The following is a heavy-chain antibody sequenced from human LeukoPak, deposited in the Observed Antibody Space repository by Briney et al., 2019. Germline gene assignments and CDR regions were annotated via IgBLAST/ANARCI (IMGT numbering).Heavy chain of an antibody. Sequence: ASVKVSCKASGGTFSSYAISWVRQVPGQGLEWMGGIIPIFGTANYAQKFQGRVTITADESTSTAYMELSSLRSEDTAVYYCARDIGVVTNWFDPWGQGTLVTVSS. CDR2: IIPIFGTA. CDR1: GGTFSSYA. J-gene: IGHJ5*02. D-gene: IGHD3-3*01. CDR3: ARDIGVVTNWFDP. V-gene: IGHV1-69*13.